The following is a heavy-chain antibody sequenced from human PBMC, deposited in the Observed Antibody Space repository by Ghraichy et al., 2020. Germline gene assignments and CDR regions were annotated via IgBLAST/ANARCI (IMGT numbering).Heavy chain of an antibody. Sequence: SQTLSLTCAVYGGSFSGYYWSWIRQPPGKGLEWIGEINHSGSTNYNPSLKSRVTISVDTSKNQFSLKLSSVTAADTAVYYCAIRSTIFGVVMHYGNWFDPWGQGTLVTVSS. V-gene: IGHV4-34*01. J-gene: IGHJ5*02. CDR1: GGSFSGYY. CDR2: INHSGST. D-gene: IGHD3-3*01. CDR3: AIRSTIFGVVMHYGNWFDP.